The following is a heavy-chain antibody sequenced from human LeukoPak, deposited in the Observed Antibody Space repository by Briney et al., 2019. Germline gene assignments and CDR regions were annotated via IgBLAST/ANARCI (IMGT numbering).Heavy chain of an antibody. CDR1: GYTFTSYD. J-gene: IGHJ6*03. D-gene: IGHD6-19*01. V-gene: IGHV1-8*03. CDR3: ARRAVDNSYYYYMDV. Sequence: AAVKVSCKASGYTFTSYDINWVRQVTGQGLEWMGWMNPKSGNTGYAQKFQGRVTITRNTSISTAYMEVSSLRYEDTAVYYCARRAVDNSYYYYMDVWGKGTTVTVSS. CDR2: MNPKSGNT.